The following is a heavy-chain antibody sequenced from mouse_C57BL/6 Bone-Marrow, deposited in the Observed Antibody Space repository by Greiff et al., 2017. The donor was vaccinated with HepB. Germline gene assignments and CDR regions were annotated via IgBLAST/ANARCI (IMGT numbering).Heavy chain of an antibody. Sequence: QVQLQQSGPGLVAPSQSLSITCTVSGFSLTSYGVDWVRQSPGKGLEWLGVIWGVGSTNYNSALKSRLSISKDNSKIQVFLKMTSHQTDDTAMYYCASGNYGSSLFAYWGQGTLVTVSA. D-gene: IGHD1-1*01. CDR1: GFSLTSYG. V-gene: IGHV2-6*01. CDR2: IWGVGST. CDR3: ASGNYGSSLFAY. J-gene: IGHJ3*01.